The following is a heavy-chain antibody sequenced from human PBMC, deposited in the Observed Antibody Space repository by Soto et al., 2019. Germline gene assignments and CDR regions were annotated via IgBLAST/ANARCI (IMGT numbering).Heavy chain of an antibody. V-gene: IGHV1-18*01. J-gene: IGHJ5*02. CDR3: ARDYRSGSNWFDP. CDR2: ISAYNGNT. CDR1: CYTFTRYG. Sequence: ASXKGSCKASCYTFTRYGSSWVGQAPGQGLEWMGWISAYNGNTNSAQKLQGRVTMTTDTSTSTAYMELRSLRSDDTAVYYCARDYRSGSNWFDPWGQGTLVTVSS. D-gene: IGHD1-26*01.